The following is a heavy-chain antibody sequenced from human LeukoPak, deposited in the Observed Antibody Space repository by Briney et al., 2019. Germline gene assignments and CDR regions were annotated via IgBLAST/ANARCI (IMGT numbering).Heavy chain of an antibody. D-gene: IGHD6-19*01. CDR3: ASGARGGWYPPFDY. CDR2: ISAYNGNT. Sequence: ASVXVSCKASGYTFTSYGISWVRQAPGQGLEWMGWISAYNGNTNYAQKLQGRVTMTTDTSTSTAYMELRSLRSDDTAVYYCASGARGGWYPPFDYWGQGTLVTVSS. CDR1: GYTFTSYG. V-gene: IGHV1-18*01. J-gene: IGHJ4*02.